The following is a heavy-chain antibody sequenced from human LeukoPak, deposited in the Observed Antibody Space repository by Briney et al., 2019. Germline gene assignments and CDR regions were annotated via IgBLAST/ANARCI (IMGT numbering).Heavy chain of an antibody. CDR2: ISYIGNT. CDR1: GGSIGTYY. D-gene: IGHD6-13*01. J-gene: IGHJ3*02. Sequence: KSSETLSLTCTVSGGSIGTYYWSWIRQPPGKGLEYIGYISYIGNTKYNPSLKSRVTMSVDTSKNQFSLKLSSATAADTAVYYCARGYSSSSHDAFDIWGQGTMVTVSS. CDR3: ARGYSSSSHDAFDI. V-gene: IGHV4-59*01.